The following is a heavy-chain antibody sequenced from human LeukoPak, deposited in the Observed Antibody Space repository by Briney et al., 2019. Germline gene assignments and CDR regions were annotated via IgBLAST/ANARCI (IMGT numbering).Heavy chain of an antibody. CDR1: GITLTYDW. Sequence: GGSLRLSCAASGITLTYDWMSWVRQAPGKGLEWVGRIKSKTYGETTDYAAPVKGRFTVSRDDSKSMVALQMNSLKTEDTALYYCTKERYCASTTCPGAFDLWGQGTMVTVSS. V-gene: IGHV3-15*01. D-gene: IGHD2-2*01. CDR2: IKSKTYGETT. J-gene: IGHJ3*01. CDR3: TKERYCASTTCPGAFDL.